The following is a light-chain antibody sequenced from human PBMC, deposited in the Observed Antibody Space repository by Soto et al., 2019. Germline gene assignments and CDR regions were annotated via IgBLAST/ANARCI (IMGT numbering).Light chain of an antibody. J-gene: IGKJ3*01. V-gene: IGKV3-11*01. CDR2: DAS. CDR3: QHRHN. CDR1: QSVSID. Sequence: EVVLTQSPATLSLSPGDRATLSCRASQSVSIDFAWYQQKPGQAPRLLIYDASNRATGIPARFSGSGSGTDFTLPIRSLEPEDFAVYYCQHRHNFGPGTKVDIK.